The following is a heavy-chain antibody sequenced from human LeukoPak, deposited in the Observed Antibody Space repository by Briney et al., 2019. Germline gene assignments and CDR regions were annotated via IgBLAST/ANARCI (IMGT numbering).Heavy chain of an antibody. CDR2: ISAYNGNT. J-gene: IGHJ4*02. V-gene: IGHV1-18*01. Sequence: ASVKVSCKASGYTFTSYGISWVRQAPGQELEWMGWISAYNGNTNFAQKLQGRVTMTTDTSTSIAYMELRSLRSDDTAVYYCARDEERLPAGYWGQGTLVTVSS. CDR3: ARDEERLPAGY. D-gene: IGHD1-1*01. CDR1: GYTFTSYG.